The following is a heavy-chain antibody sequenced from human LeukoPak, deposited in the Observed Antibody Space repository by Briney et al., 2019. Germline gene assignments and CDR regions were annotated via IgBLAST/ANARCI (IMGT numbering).Heavy chain of an antibody. CDR1: GGSISSYY. Sequence: SETLSLTCTVSGGSISSYYWSWIRQPPGKGLEWIGYIYYSGSPNYNPSLKGRVTISVDTSKNQFSLKLTSVTAADTAVYYCTRGGLGGWYLFDYWGQGTLVTVSS. CDR3: TRGGLGGWYLFDY. J-gene: IGHJ4*02. D-gene: IGHD6-19*01. CDR2: IYYSGSP. V-gene: IGHV4-59*01.